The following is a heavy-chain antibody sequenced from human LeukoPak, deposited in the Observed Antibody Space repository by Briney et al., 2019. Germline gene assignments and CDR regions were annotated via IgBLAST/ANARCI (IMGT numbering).Heavy chain of an antibody. CDR2: ISSSSSYI. Sequence: GGSLRLSCAASGFTFSSYSMNWVHQAPGKGLEWVSSISSSSSYIYYADSVKGRFTISRDNAKNSLYLQMNSLRAEDTAVYYCARERGGSYYFDYWGQGTLVTVSS. J-gene: IGHJ4*02. CDR1: GFTFSSYS. CDR3: ARERGGSYYFDY. V-gene: IGHV3-21*01. D-gene: IGHD1-26*01.